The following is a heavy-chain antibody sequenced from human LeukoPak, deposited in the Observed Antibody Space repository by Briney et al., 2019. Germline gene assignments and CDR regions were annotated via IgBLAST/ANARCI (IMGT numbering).Heavy chain of an antibody. D-gene: IGHD3-22*01. CDR1: GFTFTSSA. CDR2: IVVGSGNT. V-gene: IGHV1-58*02. CDR3: AAAPYDSSGYYGH. J-gene: IGHJ4*02. Sequence: SVKVSCKASGFTFTSSAMQWVRQARGQRLEWIGWIVVGSGNTNYAQKFQERVTITRDMSTSTVYMELSSLRSEDTAVYYCAAAPYDSSGYYGHWGQGTLVTVSS.